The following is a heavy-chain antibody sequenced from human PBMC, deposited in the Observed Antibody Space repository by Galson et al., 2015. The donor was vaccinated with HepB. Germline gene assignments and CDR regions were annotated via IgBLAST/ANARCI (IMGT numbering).Heavy chain of an antibody. Sequence: SVKVSCKASGYTFTSYAMHWVRQAPGQRLEWMGWINAGNGNTKYSQKFQGRVTINRDTSASTAYVELSSLRSEDTAVYYCARGGYYYGSGSYSQAHAFDIWGQGTMVTVSS. J-gene: IGHJ3*02. CDR3: ARGGYYYGSGSYSQAHAFDI. CDR1: GYTFTSYA. D-gene: IGHD3-10*01. V-gene: IGHV1-3*01. CDR2: INAGNGNT.